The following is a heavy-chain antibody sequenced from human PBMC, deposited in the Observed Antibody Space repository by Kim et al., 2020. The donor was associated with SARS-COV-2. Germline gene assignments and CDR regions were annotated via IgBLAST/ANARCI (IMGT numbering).Heavy chain of an antibody. CDR1: GGSISSGGYY. J-gene: IGHJ5*02. Sequence: SETLSLTCTVSGGSISSGGYYWSWIRQHPGKGLEWIGYIYYSGSTYYNPSLKSRVTISVDTSKNQFSLKLSSVTAADTAVYYCARDFTYYYGSGSYRENWFDPWGQGTLVTVSS. CDR3: ARDFTYYYGSGSYRENWFDP. CDR2: IYYSGST. D-gene: IGHD3-10*01. V-gene: IGHV4-31*03.